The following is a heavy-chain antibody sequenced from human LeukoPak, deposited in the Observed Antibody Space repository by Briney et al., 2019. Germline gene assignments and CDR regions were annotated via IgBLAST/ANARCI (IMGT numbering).Heavy chain of an antibody. CDR3: ATRIAAAGTTDY. Sequence: GASVKVSCKVSGYTLTELSMHWVRQAPGKGLEWMGGFDPEDGETIYAQKFQGRVTMTEDTSTDTAYMELGSLRSEDTAVYYCATRIAAAGTTDYWGQGTLVTVSS. CDR1: GYTLTELS. CDR2: FDPEDGET. V-gene: IGHV1-24*01. J-gene: IGHJ4*02. D-gene: IGHD6-13*01.